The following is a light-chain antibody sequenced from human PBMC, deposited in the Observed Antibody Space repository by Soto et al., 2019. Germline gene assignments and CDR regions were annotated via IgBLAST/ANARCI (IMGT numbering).Light chain of an antibody. CDR2: SAS. V-gene: IGKV3-15*01. CDR1: QSVFSN. Sequence: EIVMTQSPAFLSVSPGERVILSCRASQSVFSNLAWYQQKPGQAPRLLIYSASARVTGIPARFSGSGSGTEFTLTISSLQSEAFAVYYCQQYHNWPPLTFGGGTKVEIK. CDR3: QQYHNWPPLT. J-gene: IGKJ4*01.